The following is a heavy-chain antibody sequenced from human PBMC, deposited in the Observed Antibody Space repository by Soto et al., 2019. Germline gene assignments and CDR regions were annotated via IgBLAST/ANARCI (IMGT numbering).Heavy chain of an antibody. CDR2: ITGNSARI. CDR3: ARDVFGAAYYYGMDV. J-gene: IGHJ6*02. D-gene: IGHD3-3*01. V-gene: IGHV3-23*01. Sequence: GGSLRLSCAASDSTIRRYAMSWVRQAPGKGLEWVSGITGNSARIYYADSVKGRFSISRDNSKNTLYLQMNSLRAEDTAVYYCARDVFGAAYYYGMDVWGQGTTVTVSS. CDR1: DSTIRRYA.